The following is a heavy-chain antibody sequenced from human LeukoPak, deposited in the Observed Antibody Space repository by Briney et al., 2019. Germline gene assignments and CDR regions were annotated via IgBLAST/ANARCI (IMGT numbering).Heavy chain of an antibody. V-gene: IGHV3-7*04. CDR2: IKQDGSEK. CDR1: GFTFSNYW. CDR3: ARDYGGNPGVY. Sequence: PGGSLRLSCAASGFTFSNYWMSWVRQAPGKGLEWVANIKQDGSEKYYVDSVKGRFTLSRDNAKNSLYLQMNSLRAEDTAVYYCARDYGGNPGVYWGQGTLVTVSS. J-gene: IGHJ4*02. D-gene: IGHD4-23*01.